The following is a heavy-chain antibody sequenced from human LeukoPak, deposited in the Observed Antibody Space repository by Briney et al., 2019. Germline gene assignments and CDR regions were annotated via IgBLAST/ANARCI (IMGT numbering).Heavy chain of an antibody. CDR1: GASISSYF. CDR3: ARSYDSSGYQDY. J-gene: IGHJ4*02. CDR2: IHYSATP. V-gene: IGHV4-59*01. D-gene: IGHD3-22*01. Sequence: SETLSLTCTVSGASISSYFWSWIRQPPGKGLEWIGYIHYSATPNSNPSLKSRVTISVDTSKNQFSLKLSSVTAADTAVYYCARSYDSSGYQDYWGQGTLVTVSS.